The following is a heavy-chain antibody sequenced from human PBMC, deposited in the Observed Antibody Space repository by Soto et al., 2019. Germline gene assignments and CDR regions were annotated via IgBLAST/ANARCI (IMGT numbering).Heavy chain of an antibody. CDR2: IWYDGSNK. V-gene: IGHV3-33*01. CDR3: ARDSDYDMFDY. Sequence: QVQLVESGGGVVQPGRSLRLSWAASGFTFSSYGMHWVRQAPGKGMEWVAVIWYDGSNKYYADSVKGRFTISRENSKNPLYLQMNSLSDEETAVYYCARDSDYDMFDYWGQGTLVTVSS. J-gene: IGHJ4*02. CDR1: GFTFSSYG. D-gene: IGHD3-9*01.